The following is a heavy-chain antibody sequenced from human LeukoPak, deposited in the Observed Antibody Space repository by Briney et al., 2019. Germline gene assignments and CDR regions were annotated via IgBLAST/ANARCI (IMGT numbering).Heavy chain of an antibody. Sequence: GGSLRLSCAASGFTFSSYAMSWVRQAPGKGLEWVSAISGSGGSTYYADSVKGRFTISRDNSKNTLYLQMNSLRAEDTAVYYCAKAVKGYYGSGSLKHNWFDPWGQGTLVTVSS. CDR1: GFTFSSYA. CDR3: AKAVKGYYGSGSLKHNWFDP. J-gene: IGHJ5*02. V-gene: IGHV3-23*01. CDR2: ISGSGGST. D-gene: IGHD3-10*01.